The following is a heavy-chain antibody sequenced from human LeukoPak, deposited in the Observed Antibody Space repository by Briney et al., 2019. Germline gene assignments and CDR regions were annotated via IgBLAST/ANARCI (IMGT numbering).Heavy chain of an antibody. J-gene: IGHJ4*02. D-gene: IGHD3-9*01. CDR3: AKGPPLRYFDWLSLYYFDY. V-gene: IGHV3-30*04. Sequence: GGSLRLSCAASGFTFSSYAMHWVRQAPGKGLEWVAVISYDGSNKYYADSVKGRFTISRDNSKNTLYLQMNSLRAEDTAVYYCAKGPPLRYFDWLSLYYFDYWGQGTLVTVSS. CDR1: GFTFSSYA. CDR2: ISYDGSNK.